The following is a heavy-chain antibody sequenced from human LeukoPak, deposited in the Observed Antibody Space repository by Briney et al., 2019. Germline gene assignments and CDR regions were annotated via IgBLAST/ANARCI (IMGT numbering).Heavy chain of an antibody. D-gene: IGHD3-22*01. CDR3: ARDPWDSSGYYTPTDY. V-gene: IGHV3-21*01. CDR2: ISGSSSYI. J-gene: IGHJ4*02. Sequence: GGSLRLSCAASGFTFSSYSMNWVRRAPGKGLEWVSSISGSSSYIYYADSVKGRFTISRDNAKNSLYLQMNSLRAEDTAVYYCARDPWDSSGYYTPTDYWGQGTLVTVSS. CDR1: GFTFSSYS.